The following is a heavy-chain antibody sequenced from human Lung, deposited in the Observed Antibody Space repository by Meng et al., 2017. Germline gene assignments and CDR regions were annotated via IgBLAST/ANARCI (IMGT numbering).Heavy chain of an antibody. V-gene: IGHV6-1*01. CDR3: ARSQQWLDS. Sequence: QVHLQQSGPGMVKPSQTLSLPCAISGDSVSSNSAALNWIRQSPSKGLEWLGRTYYRSKWYNGYAVSVRSRITINPDTSKNQFSLQLNSVTPEDTAVYYCARSQQWLDSWGQGTLVTVSS. CDR1: GDSVSSNSAA. D-gene: IGHD6-19*01. CDR2: TYYRSKWYN. J-gene: IGHJ4*02.